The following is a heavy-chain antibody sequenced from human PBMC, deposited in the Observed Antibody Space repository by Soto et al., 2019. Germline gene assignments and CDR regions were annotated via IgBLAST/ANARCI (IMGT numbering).Heavy chain of an antibody. CDR3: AKDYLMGGA. CDR1: GFTFSSYG. CDR2: ISYDGSNK. D-gene: IGHD3-16*01. Sequence: QVQLVESGGGVVQPGRSLRLSCAASGFTFSSYGMHWVRQAPGKGLEWVAVISYDGSNKYYADSVKGRFTISRDNSKNTLYLQMNSLRAEDTAVYYCAKDYLMGGAWGQGTLVTVSS. J-gene: IGHJ5*02. V-gene: IGHV3-30*18.